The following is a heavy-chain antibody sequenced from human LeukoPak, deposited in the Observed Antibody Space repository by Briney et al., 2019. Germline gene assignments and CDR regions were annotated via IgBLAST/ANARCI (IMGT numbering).Heavy chain of an antibody. J-gene: IGHJ4*02. V-gene: IGHV3-66*01. CDR2: IYSGGTT. CDR3: ARGPEDFDY. CDR1: GFSVRTYY. Sequence: GGSLRLSCAASGFSVRTYYMSWVRRAPGKGLEWVSVIYSGGTTDYADSVKGRFTISRDNSKNTLYLQMSTLRVEDTAVYYCARGPEDFDYWGQGTLVTVSS.